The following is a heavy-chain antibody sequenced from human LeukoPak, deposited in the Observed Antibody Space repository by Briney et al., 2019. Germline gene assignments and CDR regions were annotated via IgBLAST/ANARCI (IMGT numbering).Heavy chain of an antibody. CDR3: ARETRRGTNFDY. CDR1: GFTFSSYS. CDR2: ISSSSTI. V-gene: IGHV3-48*01. J-gene: IGHJ4*02. Sequence: GGSLRLSCAASGFTFSSYSMNWVRQAPGKGLEWVSFISSSSTIYYADSVKGRFTISRDNAQNSVYLQMNSLRAEDTAVYYCARETRRGTNFDYWGQGTQVTVSS.